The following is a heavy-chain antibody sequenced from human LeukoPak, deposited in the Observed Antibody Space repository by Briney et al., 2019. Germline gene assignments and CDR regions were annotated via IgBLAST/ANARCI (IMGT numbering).Heavy chain of an antibody. Sequence: PGGSLRLSCAASGFTFSSHWMHWVRQAPGKGLVWVSRINSDGSSTNYADSVKGRSTISRDNAKNTLYLQMNSLRAEDTAVYYCTRRLVTCYYDSSGSLDAFDIWGQGTVVTVSS. J-gene: IGHJ3*02. V-gene: IGHV3-74*01. D-gene: IGHD3-22*01. CDR1: GFTFSSHW. CDR3: TRRLVTCYYDSSGSLDAFDI. CDR2: INSDGSST.